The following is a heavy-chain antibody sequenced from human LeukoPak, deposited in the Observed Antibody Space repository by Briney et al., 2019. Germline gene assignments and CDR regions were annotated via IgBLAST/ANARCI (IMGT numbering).Heavy chain of an antibody. Sequence: GESLKISCKGSGYSFTSYWISWVRPMPGKGLEWMGRIDPSDSYTNYSPSFQGHVTISADKSISTAYLQWSSLKASDTAMYYCARHPPLYRYGGYPFNFDYWGQGTLVTVSS. J-gene: IGHJ4*02. CDR2: IDPSDSYT. D-gene: IGHD5-12*01. CDR3: ARHPPLYRYGGYPFNFDY. CDR1: GYSFTSYW. V-gene: IGHV5-10-1*01.